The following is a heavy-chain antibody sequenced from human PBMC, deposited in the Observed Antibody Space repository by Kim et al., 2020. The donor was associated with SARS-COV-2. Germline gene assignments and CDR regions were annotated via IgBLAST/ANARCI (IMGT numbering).Heavy chain of an antibody. CDR1: GFTFSSYG. CDR3: ARDEEGLDYDYVWGSYRPSYYFDY. CDR2: IWYDGSNK. V-gene: IGHV3-33*01. Sequence: GGSLRLSCAASGFTFSSYGVHWVRQAPGKGLEWVAVIWYDGSNKYYADSVKGRFTISRDNSKNTLYLQMNSLRAEDTAVYYCARDEEGLDYDYVWGSYRPSYYFDYWGQGTLVTVSS. J-gene: IGHJ4*02. D-gene: IGHD3-16*02.